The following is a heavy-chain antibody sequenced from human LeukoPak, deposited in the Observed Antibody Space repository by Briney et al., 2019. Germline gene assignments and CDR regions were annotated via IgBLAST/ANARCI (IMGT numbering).Heavy chain of an antibody. CDR2: IYTSGST. D-gene: IGHD5-12*01. J-gene: IGHJ4*02. Sequence: SETLSLTCTVSGGSISSYYWSWIRQPAGKGLEWIGRIYTSGSTSYFPSLKSRVTMSVDTSKNQFSLKPNSVTAADTAVYYCARGRVATTYFDYWGQGTLVTVSS. CDR1: GGSISSYY. V-gene: IGHV4-4*07. CDR3: ARGRVATTYFDY.